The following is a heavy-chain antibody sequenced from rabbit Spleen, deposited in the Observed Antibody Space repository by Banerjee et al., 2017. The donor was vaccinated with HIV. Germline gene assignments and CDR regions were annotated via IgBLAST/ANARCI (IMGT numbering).Heavy chain of an antibody. CDR3: VREAGYGGYGDGNL. Sequence: QSLEESGGGLVQPEGSLTLTCTASGFSFSSNYYMCWVRQAPGKGLEWIACIDAGSSRSTYFASWAKGRFTISKTSSTTVTLQMTSLTAADTATYFCVREAGYGGYGDGNLWGPGTLVTVS. CDR1: GFSFSSNYY. CDR2: IDAGSSRST. V-gene: IGHV1S40*01. D-gene: IGHD6-1*01. J-gene: IGHJ4*01.